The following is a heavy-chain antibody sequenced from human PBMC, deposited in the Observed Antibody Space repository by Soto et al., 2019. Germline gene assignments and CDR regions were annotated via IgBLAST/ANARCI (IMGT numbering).Heavy chain of an antibody. CDR3: VKDYGDNPFDY. Sequence: SQTLSLTCAISGDSVSSGSATLSWIRQSPSRGLEWLGRTYYRSKWYNDYAESVKSRIAITPDNSKNTLYLQMNSLRAEDTAVYYCVKDYGDNPFDYLGQGTLVTVSS. CDR1: GDSVSSGSAT. CDR2: TYYRSKWYN. J-gene: IGHJ4*02. D-gene: IGHD4-17*01. V-gene: IGHV6-1*01.